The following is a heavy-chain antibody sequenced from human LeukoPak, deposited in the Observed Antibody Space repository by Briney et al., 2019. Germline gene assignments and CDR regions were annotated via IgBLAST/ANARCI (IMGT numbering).Heavy chain of an antibody. J-gene: IGHJ4*02. CDR3: ARVCSSTSCYTKGFVDY. CDR2: IYTSGST. CDR1: GGSISSGSYY. D-gene: IGHD2-2*02. Sequence: PSETLSLTCTVSGGSISSGSYYWSWIRQPAGKGLEWIGRIYTSGSTNYNPSLKSRVTISVDTSKNQFSLKLSSVTATDTAEYYCARVCSSTSCYTKGFVDYWGQGTLVTVSS. V-gene: IGHV4-61*02.